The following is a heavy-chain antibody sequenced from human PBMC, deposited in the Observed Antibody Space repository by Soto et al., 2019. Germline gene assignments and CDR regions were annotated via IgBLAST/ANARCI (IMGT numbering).Heavy chain of an antibody. J-gene: IGHJ6*02. CDR2: ISSSSSYT. Sequence: QVQLVESGGGLVKPGGSLRLSCAASGFTFSNYYMSWIRQAPGKGLEWVSYISSSSSYTNYADSVKGRFTISRDNAKNSLYLQMNSLRAEDTAVYYCARGYSSSWYVNYYYGMDAWGQGTTVTVSS. D-gene: IGHD6-13*01. CDR1: GFTFSNYY. CDR3: ARGYSSSWYVNYYYGMDA. V-gene: IGHV3-11*05.